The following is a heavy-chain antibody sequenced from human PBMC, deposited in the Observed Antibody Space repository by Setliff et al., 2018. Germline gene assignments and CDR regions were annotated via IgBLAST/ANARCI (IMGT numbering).Heavy chain of an antibody. V-gene: IGHV3-33*08. J-gene: IGHJ4*02. D-gene: IGHD2-15*01. CDR1: GFTFTSYR. CDR2: IWDDGGNK. CDR3: ARTCSGSGCYAGLES. Sequence: GESLKISCAASGFTFTSYRMHWVRQAPGKGLEWVAVIWDDGGNKYHADSVKGRFTISRDNSKNTLYLQMNSLRPEDTAVYYCARTCSGSGCYAGLESWGQGTPVTVSS.